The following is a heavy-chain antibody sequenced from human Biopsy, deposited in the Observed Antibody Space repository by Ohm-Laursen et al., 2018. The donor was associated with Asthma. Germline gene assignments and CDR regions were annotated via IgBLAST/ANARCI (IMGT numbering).Heavy chain of an antibody. CDR1: GYTFTSYG. D-gene: IGHD2-2*01. Sequence: GASVKVSCKASGYTFTSYGISWVRQAPGQGLEWMGMINPFGGSSNFAQKFQGRLTMTRDTSTRTVYMELSSLRSEDTAVYYCAREATSGEVPFGYFYALDVWGQGTTVTVSS. J-gene: IGHJ6*02. V-gene: IGHV1-46*01. CDR3: AREATSGEVPFGYFYALDV. CDR2: INPFGGSS.